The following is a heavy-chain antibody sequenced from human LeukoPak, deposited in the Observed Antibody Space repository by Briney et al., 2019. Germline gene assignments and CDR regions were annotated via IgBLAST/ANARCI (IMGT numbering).Heavy chain of an antibody. CDR3: ARGGDSSSWYSWFDP. V-gene: IGHV4-59*01. J-gene: IGHJ5*02. CDR1: GGSISSYY. CDR2: IYYSGST. D-gene: IGHD6-13*01. Sequence: SETLSLTCTVSGGSISSYYWSWIRQPPGKGLEWIGYIYYSGSTNYNPSLKSRVTISVDTSKNQFSLKLSSVTAADTAVYYCARGGDSSSWYSWFDPWAREPWSPSPQ.